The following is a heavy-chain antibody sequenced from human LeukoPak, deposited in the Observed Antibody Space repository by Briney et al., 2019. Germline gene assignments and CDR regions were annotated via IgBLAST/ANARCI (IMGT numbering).Heavy chain of an antibody. D-gene: IGHD3-10*01. J-gene: IGHJ3*02. CDR3: STGSGHAFDI. CDR1: GFTFSSYW. V-gene: IGHV3-74*01. CDR2: INSDGSST. Sequence: QPGGSPRLSCAASGFTFSSYWMHWVRQVPGKGLVWVSRINSDGSSTSYADSVKGRFTISRDNAKNTLYVQMNSLRAEDTAVYYCSTGSGHAFDIWGRGTMVTVSS.